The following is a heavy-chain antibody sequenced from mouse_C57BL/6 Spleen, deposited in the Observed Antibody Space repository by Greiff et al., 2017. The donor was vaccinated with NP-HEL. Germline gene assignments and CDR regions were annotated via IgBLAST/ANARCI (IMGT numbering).Heavy chain of an antibody. V-gene: IGHV2-6*01. CDR2: IWGVGST. Sequence: VHLVESGPGLVAPSQSLSITCTVSGFSLTSYGVDWVRQSPGKGLEWLGVIWGVGSTNYNSALKSRLSISKDNSKSQVFLKMNSLQTDDTAMYYCASGTTTMDYWGQGTSVTVSS. D-gene: IGHD1-1*01. CDR1: GFSLTSYG. J-gene: IGHJ4*01. CDR3: ASGTTTMDY.